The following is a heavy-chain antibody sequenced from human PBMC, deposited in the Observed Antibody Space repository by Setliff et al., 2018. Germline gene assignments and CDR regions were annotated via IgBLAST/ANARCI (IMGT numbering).Heavy chain of an antibody. D-gene: IGHD3-22*01. CDR2: IYTTGNT. CDR3: ARKPSYENYFDY. J-gene: IGHJ4*02. V-gene: IGHV3-66*01. CDR1: GFTFSSHA. Sequence: GGSLRLSCAASGFTFSSHALSWVRQAPGKGLEWISTIYTTGNTFYADSVKGRFAISRDNSKNTLYLQVGSLRTDDVAVYYCARKPSYENYFDYWGQGTLVTVSS.